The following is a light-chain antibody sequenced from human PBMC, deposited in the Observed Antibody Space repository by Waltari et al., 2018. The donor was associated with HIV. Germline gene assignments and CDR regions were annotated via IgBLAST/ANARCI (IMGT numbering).Light chain of an antibody. CDR2: DVS. CDR1: RSDVGGYKY. CDR3: SSYTSSSTYV. V-gene: IGLV2-14*03. Sequence: QSALTQPASVSGSPGQSITISCTGTRSDVGGYKYVSWYQQHPGKAPKLMIYDVSNRPSGFSNRFSGSKSGNTASLTISGLQAEDEADYYCSSYTSSSTYVFGTGTKVTVL. J-gene: IGLJ1*01.